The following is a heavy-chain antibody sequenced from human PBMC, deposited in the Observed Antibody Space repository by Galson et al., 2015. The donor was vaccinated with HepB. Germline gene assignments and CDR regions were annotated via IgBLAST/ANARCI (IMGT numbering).Heavy chain of an antibody. J-gene: IGHJ4*02. CDR1: GFTFSDYY. Sequence: SLRLSCAASGFTFSDYYMSWIRQAPGKGLEWVSYISSSSSYTNYADSVKGRFTISRDNAKNSLYLQMNSLRAEDTAVYYCARDKVRGARRAPFDYWGQGTLVTVSS. D-gene: IGHD3-10*01. CDR3: ARDKVRGARRAPFDY. V-gene: IGHV3-11*05. CDR2: ISSSSSYT.